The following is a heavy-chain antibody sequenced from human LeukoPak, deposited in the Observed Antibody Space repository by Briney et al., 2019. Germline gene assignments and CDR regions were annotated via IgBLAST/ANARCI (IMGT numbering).Heavy chain of an antibody. J-gene: IGHJ4*02. Sequence: PGGSLRLSCTASGFTLGDYAMSWFRQAPGKGREGVGFIRRKAYGGKTEYAASVKGRFAISSDDSKSIAYLQLNSLKSEDTAVYYCTRFPGYCSGGSCFKFDYWGQGTLVTVSS. V-gene: IGHV3-49*03. CDR2: IRRKAYGGKT. CDR1: GFTLGDYA. D-gene: IGHD2-15*01. CDR3: TRFPGYCSGGSCFKFDY.